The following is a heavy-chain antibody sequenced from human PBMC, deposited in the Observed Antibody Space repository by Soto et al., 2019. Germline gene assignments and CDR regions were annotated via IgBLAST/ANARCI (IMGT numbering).Heavy chain of an antibody. Sequence: GASVKVSCKASGFTFTSSAVQWVRQARGQRLEWIGWIVVGSGNTNYAQKFQERVTITRDMSTSTAYMELSSLRSEDTAVYYCAAGYSYALYYYYGMDVWGQGTTVTVSS. V-gene: IGHV1-58*01. J-gene: IGHJ6*02. D-gene: IGHD5-18*01. CDR3: AAGYSYALYYYYGMDV. CDR2: IVVGSGNT. CDR1: GFTFTSSA.